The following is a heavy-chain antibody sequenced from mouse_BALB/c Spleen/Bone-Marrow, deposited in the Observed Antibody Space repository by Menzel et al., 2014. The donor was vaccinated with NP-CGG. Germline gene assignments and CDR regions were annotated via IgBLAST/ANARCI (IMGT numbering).Heavy chain of an antibody. CDR2: ISYSGNT. V-gene: IGHV3-8*02. J-gene: IGHJ2*01. D-gene: IGHD2-3*01. CDR1: GDSFXSGY. CDR3: ATYDGYCFDY. Sequence: VQLKQSGPSLVKPSQTLSLPCSVTGDSFXSGYWNWIRKFPGNKLEYMGYISYSGNTYYNPSLKSRISITRDTSKNQYYLQLNSVTTEDTATYYCATYDGYCFDYWGQGTTLTVSS.